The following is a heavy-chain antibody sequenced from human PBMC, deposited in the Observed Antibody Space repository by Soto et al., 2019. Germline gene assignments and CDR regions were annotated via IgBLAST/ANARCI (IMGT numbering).Heavy chain of an antibody. CDR3: ARGTTGTFSY. J-gene: IGHJ4*02. V-gene: IGHV4-59*01. CDR1: GGSISSYY. CDR2: IYYSGST. D-gene: IGHD1-1*01. Sequence: SETRSLTCTVSGGSISSYYWSWIRQPPGKGLEWIGYIYYSGSTNYNPSLKSRVTISVDTSKNQFSLKLSSVTAADTAVYYCARGTTGTFSYWGQGTLVTVAS.